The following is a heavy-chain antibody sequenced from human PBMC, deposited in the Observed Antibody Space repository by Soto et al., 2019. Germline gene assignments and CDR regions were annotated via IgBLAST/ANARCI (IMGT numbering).Heavy chain of an antibody. D-gene: IGHD3-3*01. Sequence: SVKVSCKASGGTFSSYAISWVRRAPGQGLEWMGGIIPIFGTANYAQKFQGRVTITADESTSTAYMELSSLRSEDTAVYYCAREGVIMYYFDYGGQGTLVTVSS. CDR2: IIPIFGTA. CDR3: AREGVIMYYFDY. CDR1: GGTFSSYA. J-gene: IGHJ4*02. V-gene: IGHV1-69*13.